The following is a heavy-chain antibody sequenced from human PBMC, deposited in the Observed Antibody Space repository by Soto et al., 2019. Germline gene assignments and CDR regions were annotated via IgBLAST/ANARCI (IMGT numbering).Heavy chain of an antibody. CDR2: ISGSGGST. J-gene: IGHJ4*02. V-gene: IGHV3-23*01. Sequence: GGSLRLSCAASGFTFSSYAMSWVRQAPGKGMEWVAAISGSGGSTYYADSVKGRFTISRDNSKNTMYLQMNSLRAEDAAVYYCAKDLVGSNADYFDYWGQGTLVTVSS. CDR3: AKDLVGSNADYFDY. CDR1: GFTFSSYA. D-gene: IGHD2-15*01.